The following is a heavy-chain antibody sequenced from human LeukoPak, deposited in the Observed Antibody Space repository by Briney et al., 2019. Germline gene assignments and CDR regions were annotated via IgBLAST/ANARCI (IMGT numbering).Heavy chain of an antibody. CDR2: IHNSEST. Sequence: PPETLSLTCTVSGGSISTSSYYWGWIRQPPGKGLEWIGNIHNSESTYYNPSLKSRVTISVDTSKNQFSLKLSSVTAADTAVYYCARGGDDYGDYYFDYWGQGTLVTVSS. D-gene: IGHD4-17*01. J-gene: IGHJ4*02. CDR1: GGSISTSSYY. V-gene: IGHV4-39*07. CDR3: ARGGDDYGDYYFDY.